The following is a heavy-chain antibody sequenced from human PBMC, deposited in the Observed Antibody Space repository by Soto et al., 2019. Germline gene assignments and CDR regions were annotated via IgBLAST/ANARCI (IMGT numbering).Heavy chain of an antibody. J-gene: IGHJ6*02. CDR3: ARRTGTTGTTSASYYYYGMDV. V-gene: IGHV1-69*01. D-gene: IGHD1-1*01. Sequence: QVQLVQSGAEVKKPGSSVKVSCKASGGTFSSYAISWVRQAPGQGLEWMGGIIPIFGTANYAQKFQGRVTITADESTSTAYMELSNLRSEDTAVYYCARRTGTTGTTSASYYYYGMDVWGQGTTVTVPS. CDR2: IIPIFGTA. CDR1: GGTFSSYA.